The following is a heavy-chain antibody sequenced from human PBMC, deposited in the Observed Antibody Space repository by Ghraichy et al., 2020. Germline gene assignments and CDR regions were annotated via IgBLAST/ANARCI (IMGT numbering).Heavy chain of an antibody. CDR2: IIPIFGTA. V-gene: IGHV1-69*13. Sequence: SVKVSCKASGGTFSSYAISWVRQAPGQGLEWMGGIIPIFGTANYAQKFQGRVTITADESTSTAYMELSSLRSEDTAVYYCARSDTAMVNDTFDYWGQGTLVTVSS. J-gene: IGHJ4*02. CDR1: GGTFSSYA. CDR3: ARSDTAMVNDTFDY. D-gene: IGHD5-18*01.